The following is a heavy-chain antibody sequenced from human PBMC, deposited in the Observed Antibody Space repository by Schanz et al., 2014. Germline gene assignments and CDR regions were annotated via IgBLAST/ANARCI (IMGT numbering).Heavy chain of an antibody. V-gene: IGHV1-46*03. CDR3: GRGFSRSYIDF. CDR2: INPSGGST. CDR1: GYTFTSDS. J-gene: IGHJ4*02. D-gene: IGHD6-6*01. Sequence: QVQLVQSGAEVKKPGASVKVSCKASGYTFTSDSMFWVRQAPGQGLEWMGIINPSGGSTRYGQKFQGRITVTTDTSTSTVYLELSSLRSDDTAVYYCGRGFSRSYIDFWGQGTLITVSS.